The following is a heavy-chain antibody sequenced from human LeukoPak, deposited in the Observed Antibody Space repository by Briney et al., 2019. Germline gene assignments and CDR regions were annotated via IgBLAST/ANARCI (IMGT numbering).Heavy chain of an antibody. CDR3: ARSGYSSRGDAFDI. J-gene: IGHJ3*02. CDR1: GGSFSGYY. Sequence: SETLPLTCAVYGGSFSGYYWSWIRQPPGKGLEWIGEINHSGSTNYNPSLKSRVTISVDTSKNQFSLKLSSVTAADTAVYYCARSGYSSRGDAFDIWGQGTMVTVSS. D-gene: IGHD6-13*01. CDR2: INHSGST. V-gene: IGHV4-34*01.